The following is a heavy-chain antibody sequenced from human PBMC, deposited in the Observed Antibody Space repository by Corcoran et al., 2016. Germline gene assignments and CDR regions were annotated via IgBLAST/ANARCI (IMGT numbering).Heavy chain of an antibody. CDR2: TYYRSKGYN. V-gene: IGHV6-1*01. Sequence: QVQLQQAGPALVKPSQPVSLPGAISRDRVSRNSSAWHWLSQPPSRGLDWLGRTYYRSKGYNDYAVSVKSRITINPDTSKNQFSLQLNSVTPEDTAVYYCAGDHGSGWHDAFDIWGHGTMVTVSS. CDR1: RDRVSRNSSA. D-gene: IGHD6-19*01. J-gene: IGHJ3*02. CDR3: AGDHGSGWHDAFDI.